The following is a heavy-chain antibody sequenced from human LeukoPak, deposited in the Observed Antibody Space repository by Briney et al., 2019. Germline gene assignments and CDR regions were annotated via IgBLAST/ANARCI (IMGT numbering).Heavy chain of an antibody. J-gene: IGHJ4*02. CDR1: GYTFTGYY. D-gene: IGHD3-3*01. Sequence: GASVKVSCKASGYTFTGYYMHWVRQAPGQGLEWMGWINPNSGGTNYAQKFQGRVTMTRDTSISTAYMELSRLRSDDTAVYYCARDVLRFLEWPRPFDYWGQGTLVTVSS. V-gene: IGHV1-2*02. CDR2: INPNSGGT. CDR3: ARDVLRFLEWPRPFDY.